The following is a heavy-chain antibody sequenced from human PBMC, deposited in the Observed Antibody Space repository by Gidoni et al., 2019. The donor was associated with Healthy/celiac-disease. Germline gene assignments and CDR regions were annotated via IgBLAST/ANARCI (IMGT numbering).Heavy chain of an antibody. CDR2: TYYSGST. V-gene: IGHV4-59*01. CDR1: GGSISSYY. J-gene: IGHJ5*02. Sequence: QVQLQESGPGLVKPSETLSLTCTVPGGSISSYYWSWFRQPPGKGLEWIGYTYYSGSTNYTPSLKSRVTIALDTSKNQFSLKRISVTAADTAVYYCARDLAAYRGYNWFDPWGQGTLVTVSS. CDR3: ARDLAAYRGYNWFDP. D-gene: IGHD5-12*01.